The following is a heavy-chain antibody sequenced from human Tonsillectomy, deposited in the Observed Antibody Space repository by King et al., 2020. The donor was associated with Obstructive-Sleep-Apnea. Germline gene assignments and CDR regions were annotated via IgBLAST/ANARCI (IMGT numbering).Heavy chain of an antibody. V-gene: IGHV3-30*02. D-gene: IGHD2-15*01. CDR2: TRFDGSIK. CDR1: GFTFSSYG. Sequence: VQLVESGGGVVQPGGSLRLSCAASGFTFSSYGMHWVRQAPGKGLEWVAFTRFDGSIKYYADSVKGRFTISRDNSKNTLYLPMNRLRVGDTAVYYCAKDVATTQGSDAFDIWGQGTTVTVSS. CDR3: AKDVATTQGSDAFDI. J-gene: IGHJ3*02.